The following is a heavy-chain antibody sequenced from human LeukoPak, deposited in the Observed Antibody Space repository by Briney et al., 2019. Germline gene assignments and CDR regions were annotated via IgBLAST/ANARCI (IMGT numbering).Heavy chain of an antibody. J-gene: IGHJ6*02. V-gene: IGHV4-59*02. CDR3: ARDKTVVTYYYGMDV. CDR1: GDSVTTYY. D-gene: IGHD4-23*01. Sequence: SETLSLTCTVSGDSVTTYYWSWIRQPPGKGLEWLGYVYYSGSATYNPSLKSRVTISVDTSKNQFSLKLSSVTAADTAVYYCARDKTVVTYYYGMDVWGQGTTVTVSS. CDR2: VYYSGSA.